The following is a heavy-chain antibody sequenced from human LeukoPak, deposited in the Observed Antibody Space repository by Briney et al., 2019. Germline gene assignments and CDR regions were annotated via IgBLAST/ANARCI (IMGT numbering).Heavy chain of an antibody. CDR2: FDPEDGET. Sequence: ASVKVSCKASGYTFTSYYMHWVRQAPGQGLEWMGGFDPEDGETIYAQKFQGRVTMTEDTSTDTAYMELNSLRSEDTAVYYCATERIVVVPAAHYYYYGMDVWGQGTTVTVSS. J-gene: IGHJ6*02. D-gene: IGHD2-2*01. CDR3: ATERIVVVPAAHYYYYGMDV. V-gene: IGHV1-24*01. CDR1: GYTFTSYY.